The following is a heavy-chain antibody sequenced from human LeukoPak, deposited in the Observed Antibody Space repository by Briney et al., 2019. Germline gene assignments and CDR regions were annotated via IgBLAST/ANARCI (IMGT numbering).Heavy chain of an antibody. V-gene: IGHV4-59*01. CDR3: ARGGSYRSFDY. D-gene: IGHD3-16*02. J-gene: IGHJ4*02. CDR2: IYYSGST. CDR1: GGSISSYY. Sequence: KPSETLSLTCTVSGGSISSYYWSWIRQPPGKGLEWIGYIYYSGSTNYNPPLKSRVTISVDTSKNQFSLKLSSVTAADTAVYYCARGGSYRSFDYWGQGTLVTVSS.